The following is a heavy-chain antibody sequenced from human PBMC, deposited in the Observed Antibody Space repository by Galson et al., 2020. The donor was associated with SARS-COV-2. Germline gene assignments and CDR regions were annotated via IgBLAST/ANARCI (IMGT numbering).Heavy chain of an antibody. CDR1: GGSISSSSYY. J-gene: IGHJ4*02. V-gene: IGHV4-39*01. Sequence: ETSETLSLTCTVSGGSISSSSYYWGWIRQPPGKGLEWIGSIYYSGSTYYNPSLKSRVTISVDTSKNQFSLKLSSVTAADTAVYYCARLTTYYDSRYPDYWGQGTLVTVSS. CDR2: IYYSGST. CDR3: ARLTTYYDSRYPDY. D-gene: IGHD3-22*01.